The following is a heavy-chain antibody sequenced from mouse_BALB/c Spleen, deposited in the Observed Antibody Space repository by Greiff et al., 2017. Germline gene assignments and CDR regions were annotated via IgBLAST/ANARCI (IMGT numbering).Heavy chain of an antibody. Sequence: EVQRVESGGGLVQPGGSLKLSCAASGFTFSSYTMSWVRQTPEKRLEWVAYISNGGGSTYYPDTVKGRFTISRDNAKNTLYLQMSSLKSEDTAMYYCARQGVNPYGNYAWLAYWGQGTLVTVSA. CDR3: ARQGVNPYGNYAWLAY. V-gene: IGHV5-12-2*01. CDR1: GFTFSSYT. CDR2: ISNGGGST. D-gene: IGHD2-10*02. J-gene: IGHJ3*01.